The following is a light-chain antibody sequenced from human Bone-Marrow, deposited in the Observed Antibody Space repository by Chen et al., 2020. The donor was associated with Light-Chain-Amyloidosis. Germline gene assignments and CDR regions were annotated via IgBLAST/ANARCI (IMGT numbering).Light chain of an antibody. CDR1: HSISNY. CDR2: ATF. J-gene: IGKJ4*01. CDR3: QQNHDLPIT. Sequence: DIQMTQSPRTLAASVGDRVTVTCRPSHSISNYLNWYQQIPGGAPKLLIYATFNLRPGVPSRFSGSGSGTQYTLTIAALQPEDFGTYYCQQNHDLPITFGGGTRVEL. V-gene: IGKV1-39*01.